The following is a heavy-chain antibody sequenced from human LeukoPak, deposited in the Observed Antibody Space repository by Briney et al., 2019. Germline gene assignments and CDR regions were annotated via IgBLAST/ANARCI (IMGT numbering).Heavy chain of an antibody. CDR2: PNYSGTT. CDR1: GASISNNFYY. J-gene: IGHJ4*02. Sequence: PSETLSLTCTVSGASISNNFYYWGWIRQPPGQGREWIGSPNYSGTTYYSPSLKSRVTISVDTSKNQFSLRLSPVTPADTAVYYCARRHPTSKYFDSWGQGTLVTVSS. V-gene: IGHV4-39*01. CDR3: ARRHPTSKYFDS. D-gene: IGHD5-12*01.